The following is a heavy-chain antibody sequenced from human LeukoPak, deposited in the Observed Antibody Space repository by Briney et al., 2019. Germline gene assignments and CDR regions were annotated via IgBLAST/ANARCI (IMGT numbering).Heavy chain of an antibody. CDR3: AREGRFQSFDY. V-gene: IGHV3-53*01. J-gene: IGHJ4*02. CDR2: IYTGGTT. CDR1: GFTFSSYW. Sequence: GGSLRLSCAASGFTFSSYWLSWVRQPPGKGLEWVSVIYTGGTTHYAESVMGRFTISRDDSHNTVHLHMSGLRAEDTAVYYCAREGRFQSFDYWGQGTLVAVSS.